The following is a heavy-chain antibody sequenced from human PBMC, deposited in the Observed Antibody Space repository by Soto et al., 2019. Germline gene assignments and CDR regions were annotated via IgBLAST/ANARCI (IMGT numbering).Heavy chain of an antibody. V-gene: IGHV3-23*01. D-gene: IGHD3-9*01. J-gene: IGHJ1*01. CDR2: ISGSAAST. Sequence: EVQLLGSGGGLVQPGGSLRLSCAASGFTWSGYAMSWVRQAPGKGLEWVSGISGSAASTNYADSVKGRFTICRDNSKSTLYLQMNSLRAEDTAVYYCAKDVHYDILTGIEYFHHWAQGTLVTVSS. CDR1: GFTWSGYA. CDR3: AKDVHYDILTGIEYFHH.